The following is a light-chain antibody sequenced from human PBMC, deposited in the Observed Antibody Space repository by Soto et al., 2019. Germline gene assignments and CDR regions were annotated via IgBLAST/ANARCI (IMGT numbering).Light chain of an antibody. CDR3: QQYGSSPVA. CDR1: QSVRSSL. CDR2: GAS. Sequence: EIVLTQSPGTLSLSPGERATLSCRASQSVRSSLLAWYQQKPGQAPRLLIYGASARATGIPDRFSGSGSGTDFTLTISRLEPEDFAVYYCQQYGSSPVAFGQGTKVEIK. J-gene: IGKJ1*01. V-gene: IGKV3-20*01.